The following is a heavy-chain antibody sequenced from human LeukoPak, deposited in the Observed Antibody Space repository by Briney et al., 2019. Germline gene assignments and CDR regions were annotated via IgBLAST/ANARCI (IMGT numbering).Heavy chain of an antibody. CDR2: IISDGSST. D-gene: IGHD6-19*01. CDR3: AREDVDITVATSGAYDI. J-gene: IGHJ3*02. CDR1: GFTFNRVW. Sequence: PGGSLRLSCAASGFTFNRVWMHWVRQAPGRGLVWVSRIISDGSSTNYADSVKGRFTISRDNAKNTLYLQMNSLRAEDTALYYCAREDVDITVATSGAYDIWGQGTMVTVSS. V-gene: IGHV3-74*01.